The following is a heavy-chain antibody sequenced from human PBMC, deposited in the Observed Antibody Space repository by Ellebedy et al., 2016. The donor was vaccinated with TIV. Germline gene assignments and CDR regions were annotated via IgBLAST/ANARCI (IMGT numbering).Heavy chain of an antibody. D-gene: IGHD6-13*01. CDR3: ARGGGIAAAGTSVYFDC. Sequence: MPSETLSLTCTVSGGSISSGGYYWSWIRQHPGKGLEWIGYIYYSGSTYYNPSLKSRVTISVDTSKNQFSLKLSSVTAADTAVYYCARGGGIAAAGTSVYFDCWGQGTLVTVSS. V-gene: IGHV4-31*03. CDR1: GGSISSGGYY. J-gene: IGHJ4*02. CDR2: IYYSGST.